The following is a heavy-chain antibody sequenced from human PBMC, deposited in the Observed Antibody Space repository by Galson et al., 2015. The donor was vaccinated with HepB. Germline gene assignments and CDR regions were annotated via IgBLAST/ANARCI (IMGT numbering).Heavy chain of an antibody. Sequence: SLRLSCAASGLTFSGSAMHWARQASGKGLEWVGRIRTKGNSYATGYAASVQGRFTVSRDDSKNTAYLQMNSLKTEDTAVYYCASSAPGHSSGYHGHDYWGQGTLVTVSS. J-gene: IGHJ4*02. V-gene: IGHV3-73*01. D-gene: IGHD6-19*01. CDR1: GLTFSGSA. CDR2: IRTKGNSYAT. CDR3: ASSAPGHSSGYHGHDY.